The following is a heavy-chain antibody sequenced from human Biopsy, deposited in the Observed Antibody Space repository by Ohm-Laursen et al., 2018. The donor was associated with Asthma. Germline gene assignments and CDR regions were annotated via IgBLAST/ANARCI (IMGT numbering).Heavy chain of an antibody. CDR1: GYTFINYA. D-gene: IGHD3-9*01. Sequence: ASVKVSCKASGYTFINYAIHWVRQAPGHSLEWMGWINAANGNTKYSQKFQGRVSITRDTSASTAYMELRSLRSEDAAVYYCARTYFDFLTGQVHDAFAMWGQGTMVTFSS. J-gene: IGHJ3*02. CDR2: INAANGNT. V-gene: IGHV1-3*01. CDR3: ARTYFDFLTGQVHDAFAM.